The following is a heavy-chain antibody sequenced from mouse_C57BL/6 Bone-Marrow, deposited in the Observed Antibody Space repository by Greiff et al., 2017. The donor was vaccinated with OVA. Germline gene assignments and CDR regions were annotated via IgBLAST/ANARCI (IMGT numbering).Heavy chain of an antibody. Sequence: EVKLEESGPELVKPGASVKISCKASGYSFTGYYMNWVKQSPEKSLEWIGEINPSTGGTTYNQTFKAKATLTVDKSSSTAYMQLKSLTSEDSAVYYCARLFPSTVYCAMVHWGQRTSVTVSS. CDR3: ARLFPSTVYCAMVH. V-gene: IGHV1-42*01. J-gene: IGHJ4*01. CDR2: INPSTGGT. CDR1: GYSFTGYY. D-gene: IGHD3-1*01.